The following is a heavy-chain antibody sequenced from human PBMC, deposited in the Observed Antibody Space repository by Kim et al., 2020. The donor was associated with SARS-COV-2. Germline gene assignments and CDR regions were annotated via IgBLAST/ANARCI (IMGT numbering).Heavy chain of an antibody. Sequence: SETLSLTCTVSGGSVSSGSYYWSWIRQPPGKGLDWIGYIYYSGTTNYNPSLKSRVTISVHTSKNQFSLKLSSVTAADTAVYYCAREDYGGISGAFDIWGQGTMVTVSS. CDR3: AREDYGGISGAFDI. CDR2: IYYSGTT. V-gene: IGHV4-61*01. J-gene: IGHJ3*02. D-gene: IGHD4-17*01. CDR1: GGSVSSGSYY.